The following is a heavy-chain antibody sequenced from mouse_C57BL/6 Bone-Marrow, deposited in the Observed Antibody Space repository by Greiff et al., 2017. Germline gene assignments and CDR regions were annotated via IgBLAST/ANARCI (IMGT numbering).Heavy chain of an antibody. J-gene: IGHJ4*01. CDR3: ATPIYYGYGVDY. V-gene: IGHV14-3*01. CDR2: IDPANGNT. D-gene: IGHD2-2*01. CDR1: GFNIKNTY. Sequence: VQLQQSVAELVRPGASVKLSCTASGFNIKNTYMHWVKQRPEQSLEWIGRIDPANGNTKYDQKFQGQATITADTSSNTAYLQLSSLTSEDTAIYYCATPIYYGYGVDYWGQGTSVTVSS.